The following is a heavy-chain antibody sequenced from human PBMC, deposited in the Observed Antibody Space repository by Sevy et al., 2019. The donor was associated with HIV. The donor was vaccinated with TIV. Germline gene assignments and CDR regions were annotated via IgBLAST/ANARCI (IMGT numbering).Heavy chain of an antibody. J-gene: IGHJ4*02. V-gene: IGHV3-7*01. Sequence: GGSLRLSCVASGFTFDNYWMQWVRQAPGKGLEWVANIRQDGNEIYYAESVKGLFTISRDNAEESLYLQMSNLRVEDTAIYYCARRYFDLWGQGILVTVSS. CDR2: IRQDGNEI. CDR3: ARRYFDL. CDR1: GFTFDNYW.